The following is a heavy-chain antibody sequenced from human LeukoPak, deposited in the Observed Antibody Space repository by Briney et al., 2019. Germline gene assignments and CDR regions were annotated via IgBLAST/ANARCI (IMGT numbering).Heavy chain of an antibody. CDR2: IKQDGSEK. D-gene: IGHD3-10*01. J-gene: IGHJ4*02. V-gene: IGHV3-7*03. Sequence: GGSLRLSCAASGFTFGSYWMSWVRPAPGKGLEWVANIKQDGSEKYYVDSVKGRFTISRDNAKNSLYLQMNSLRAEDTAVYYCARAKSLFDSWGQGTLVTVSS. CDR1: GFTFGSYW. CDR3: ARAKSLFDS.